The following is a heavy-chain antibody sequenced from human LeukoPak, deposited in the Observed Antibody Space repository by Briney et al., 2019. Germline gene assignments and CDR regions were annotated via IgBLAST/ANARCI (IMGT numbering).Heavy chain of an antibody. CDR2: IYHSGST. D-gene: IGHD1-26*01. CDR3: ARPIVGATDVFDT. V-gene: IGHV4-4*02. J-gene: IGHJ3*02. Sequence: SGTLSLTCAVSGGPISSNNWWNWVRQPPGKGLEWIGEIYHSGSTNYNPSLKSRVSISVDKSKNQFSLNLTSVTAADTAVYYCARPIVGATDVFDTWGQGTMVTVSS. CDR1: GGPISSNNW.